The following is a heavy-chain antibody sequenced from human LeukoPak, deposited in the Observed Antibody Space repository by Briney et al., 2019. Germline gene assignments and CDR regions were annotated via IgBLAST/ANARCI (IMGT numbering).Heavy chain of an antibody. D-gene: IGHD1-26*01. Sequence: SETLSLTCTVSGVSISSSSYYWGWIRQPPGKGLEWIGSIYYTGRTSYNPSLKSRVTISEDTSKNQFSLKLSSVTAADTAIYYCARHLCSPIGATGSVDFWGQGTLVTVSS. J-gene: IGHJ4*02. CDR2: IYYTGRT. V-gene: IGHV4-39*01. CDR1: GVSISSSSYY. CDR3: ARHLCSPIGATGSVDF.